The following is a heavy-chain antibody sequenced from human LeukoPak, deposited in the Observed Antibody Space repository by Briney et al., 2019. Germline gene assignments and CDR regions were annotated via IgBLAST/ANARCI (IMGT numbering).Heavy chain of an antibody. CDR1: GFTFSSYP. Sequence: GGSLRLSCAASGFTFSSYPMHWVRQAPGKGLEWVAVISYDGSNEYYADSVKGRFTISRDNSKNSLYLQMNSLRAEDTAVYFCARDLKWGVLGYSYGSGMDVWGQGTTVTVSS. CDR2: ISYDGSNE. J-gene: IGHJ6*02. V-gene: IGHV3-30-3*01. D-gene: IGHD5-18*01. CDR3: ARDLKWGVLGYSYGSGMDV.